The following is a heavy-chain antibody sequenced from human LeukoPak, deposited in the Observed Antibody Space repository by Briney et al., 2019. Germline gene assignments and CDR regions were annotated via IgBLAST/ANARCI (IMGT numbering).Heavy chain of an antibody. CDR3: ASSRVYYYDSSGYSN. Sequence: ASVKVSCKASGYTFTSYGISWVRQAPGQGLEWMGWISAYNGNTNHAQKLQGRVTMTTDTSTSTAYMELRSLRSDDTAVYYCASSRVYYYDSSGYSNWGQGTLVTVSS. J-gene: IGHJ4*02. CDR2: ISAYNGNT. D-gene: IGHD3-22*01. CDR1: GYTFTSYG. V-gene: IGHV1-18*01.